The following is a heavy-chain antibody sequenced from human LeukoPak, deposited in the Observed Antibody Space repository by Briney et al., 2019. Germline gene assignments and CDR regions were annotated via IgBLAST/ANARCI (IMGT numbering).Heavy chain of an antibody. V-gene: IGHV4-34*01. D-gene: IGHD2-2*01. Sequence: SETLSLTCAVYGGSFSGYYWSWLRQPPGKGLEWIGEINHSGSTNYNPSLKSRATISVDTSKNQFSLKLSSVTAADTAVYYCARGQYCSSTSCFLSWFDPWGQGTLVTVSS. CDR1: GGSFSGYY. CDR3: ARGQYCSSTSCFLSWFDP. CDR2: INHSGST. J-gene: IGHJ5*02.